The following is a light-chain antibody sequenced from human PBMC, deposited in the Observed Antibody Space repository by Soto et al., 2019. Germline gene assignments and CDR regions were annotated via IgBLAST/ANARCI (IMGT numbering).Light chain of an antibody. J-gene: IGKJ4*01. Sequence: DIVMTQSPLSLPVTPGEPASISCMSSQSILHSNGYNYLDWYLQKPGQSPQLLIYLGSNRASGVPDRFSGSGSGTDFTLKISRVEAEDVGVYYCMQALQTPLTFGGGTKVEIK. CDR3: MQALQTPLT. V-gene: IGKV2-28*01. CDR1: QSILHSNGYNY. CDR2: LGS.